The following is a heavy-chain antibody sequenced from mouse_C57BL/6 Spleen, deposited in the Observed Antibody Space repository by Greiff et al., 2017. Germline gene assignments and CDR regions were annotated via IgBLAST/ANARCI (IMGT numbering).Heavy chain of an antibody. CDR2: IYWDDDK. D-gene: IGHD2-1*01. CDR3: ARSSYGNLYFDY. V-gene: IGHV8-12*01. CDR1: GFSLSTSGMG. Sequence: QVTLKESGPGILQSSQTLSLTCSFSGFSLSTSGMGVSWIRQPSGKGLEWLAHIYWDDDKRYNPSLKSRLTISKDTSRNQVFLKITSVDTADTATYYCARSSYGNLYFDYWGQGTTLTVSS. J-gene: IGHJ2*01.